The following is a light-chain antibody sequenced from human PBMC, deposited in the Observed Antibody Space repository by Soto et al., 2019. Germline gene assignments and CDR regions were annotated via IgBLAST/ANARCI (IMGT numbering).Light chain of an antibody. CDR1: QSVSSK. CDR3: QQYNSWLWT. J-gene: IGKJ1*01. Sequence: EIVMPQSPDTLSVSPGEGATLSCRASQSVSSKLAWYQQKPGQAPRLLIYGASTRATGIPARFSGSGSGTEFTLIIRSMKSEDSAVYYCQQYNSWLWTVGEGTKGDIK. V-gene: IGKV3-15*01. CDR2: GAS.